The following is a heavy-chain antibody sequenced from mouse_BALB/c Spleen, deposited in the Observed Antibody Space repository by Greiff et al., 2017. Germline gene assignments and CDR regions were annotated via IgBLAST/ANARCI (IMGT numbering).Heavy chain of an antibody. V-gene: IGHV1S137*01. CDR2: ISTYYGDA. CDR3: AIYYGNYDD. D-gene: IGHD2-1*01. Sequence: VQLQQSGAELVRPGVSVKISCKGSGYTFTDYAMHWVKQSHAKSLEWIGVISTYYGDASYNQKFKGKATMTVDKSSSTAYMELARLTSEDSAIYYCAIYYGNYDDWGQGTTLTVSS. J-gene: IGHJ2*01. CDR1: GYTFTDYA.